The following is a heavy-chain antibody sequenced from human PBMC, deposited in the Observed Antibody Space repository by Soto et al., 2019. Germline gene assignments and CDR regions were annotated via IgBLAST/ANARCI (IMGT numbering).Heavy chain of an antibody. D-gene: IGHD3-10*01. Sequence: QVQLVESGGGVVQPGRSLRLSCAASGFTFSSYGMHWVRQAPGKGLEWVAVIWYDGSNKYYADSVKGRFTISRGNSKNTLYLQMNSLRAEDTAVYYCARDTARAMVRIYYGMDVWGQGTTVTVSS. CDR2: IWYDGSNK. CDR1: GFTFSSYG. J-gene: IGHJ6*02. CDR3: ARDTARAMVRIYYGMDV. V-gene: IGHV3-33*01.